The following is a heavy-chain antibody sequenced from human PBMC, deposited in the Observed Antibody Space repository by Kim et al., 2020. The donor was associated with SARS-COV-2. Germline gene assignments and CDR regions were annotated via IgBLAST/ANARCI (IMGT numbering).Heavy chain of an antibody. D-gene: IGHD3-3*01. J-gene: IGHJ4*02. CDR1: GFTFSSYG. V-gene: IGHV3-30*18. CDR2: ISYDGSNK. Sequence: GGSLRLSCAASGFTFSSYGMHWVRQAPGKGLEWVAVISYDGSNKYYADSVKGRFTISRDNSKNTLYLQMNSLRAEDTAVYYCAKDRSGYYMKSGSYFDYWGQGTLVTVSS. CDR3: AKDRSGYYMKSGSYFDY.